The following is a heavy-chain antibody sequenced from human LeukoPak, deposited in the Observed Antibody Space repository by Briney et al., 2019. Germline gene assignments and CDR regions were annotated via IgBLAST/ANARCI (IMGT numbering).Heavy chain of an antibody. V-gene: IGHV1-2*02. CDR3: ARDSYGGNWSLGY. J-gene: IGHJ4*02. CDR2: VNPNSGGT. D-gene: IGHD4-23*01. Sequence: AASVKVSCKASGFTFTGYYIHWVRQAPGQGLEWMGWVNPNSGGTKYAQMFQGRVTMTRDTSINTAYMEMSGLRSDDTAVYYCARDSYGGNWSLGYWGQGTLVTVSS. CDR1: GFTFTGYY.